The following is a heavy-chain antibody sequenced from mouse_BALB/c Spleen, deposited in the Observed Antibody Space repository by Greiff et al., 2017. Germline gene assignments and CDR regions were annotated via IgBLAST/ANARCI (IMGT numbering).Heavy chain of an antibody. Sequence: VQLKQSGAELVKPGASVKLSCTASGFNIKDTYMHWVKQRPEQGLEWIGRIDPANGNTKYDPKFQGKATITADTSSNTAYLQLSSLTSEDTAVYYCARGYRYEGYFDDWGQGTTLTVSS. D-gene: IGHD2-14*01. V-gene: IGHV14-3*02. CDR3: ARGYRYEGYFDD. CDR2: IDPANGNT. CDR1: GFNIKDTY. J-gene: IGHJ2*01.